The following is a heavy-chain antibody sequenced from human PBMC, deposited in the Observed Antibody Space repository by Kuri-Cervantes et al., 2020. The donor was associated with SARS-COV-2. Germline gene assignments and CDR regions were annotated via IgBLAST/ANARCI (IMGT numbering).Heavy chain of an antibody. D-gene: IGHD3-22*01. CDR3: ARDQSITMIVVVNRDAFDI. Sequence: GGSLRLSCAASGFTFTDYWMSWVRQAPGKGLEWVSDISGSGGRTYYADSVKGRFTISRDNSKNTLYLQMNSLRAEDTAIYYCARDQSITMIVVVNRDAFDIWGQGTMVTVSS. CDR1: GFTFTDYW. V-gene: IGHV3-23*01. J-gene: IGHJ3*02. CDR2: ISGSGGRT.